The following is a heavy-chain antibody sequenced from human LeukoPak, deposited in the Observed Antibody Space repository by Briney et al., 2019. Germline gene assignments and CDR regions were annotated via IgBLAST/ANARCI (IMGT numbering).Heavy chain of an antibody. CDR2: IYHSGST. CDR1: GYSISSGYY. Sequence: SETLSLTCAVSGYSISSGYYWGWIRQPPGKGLEWIGSIYHSGSTYYNPSLKSRVTISVDASKNQFSLKLSSVTAADTAVYYCASQDGYCSSTSCSLDAFDIWGQGTMVTVSS. V-gene: IGHV4-38-2*01. J-gene: IGHJ3*02. D-gene: IGHD2-2*01. CDR3: ASQDGYCSSTSCSLDAFDI.